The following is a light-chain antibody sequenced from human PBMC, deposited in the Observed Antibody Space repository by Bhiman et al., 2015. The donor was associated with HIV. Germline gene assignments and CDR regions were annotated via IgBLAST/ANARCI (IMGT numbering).Light chain of an antibody. CDR2: TND. V-gene: IGLV1-40*01. J-gene: IGLJ2*01. CDR3: SAWDDRLYGRL. Sequence: QSVLTQPPSVSGAPGQRVTVSCTGGSSNIGAGYDVHWYQQLPGTAPKLLIYTNDQRASGVPDRFSASKSGTSASLAISGLQPEDEADYFCSAWDDRLYGRLFGGGTQLTVL. CDR1: SSNIGAGYD.